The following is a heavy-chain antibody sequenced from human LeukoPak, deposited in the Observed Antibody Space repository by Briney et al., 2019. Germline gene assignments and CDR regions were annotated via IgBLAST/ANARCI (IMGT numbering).Heavy chain of an antibody. CDR1: GGSFSGYY. Sequence: SETLSLTCAVYGGSFSGYYWSWIHQPPGKGLEWIGEINHSGSTNYNPSLKSRVTISVDTSKNQFSLKLSSVTAADTAVYYCARGRGWSPRSLFLDYWGQGILVTVSS. D-gene: IGHD6-19*01. V-gene: IGHV4-34*01. CDR3: ARGRGWSPRSLFLDY. CDR2: INHSGST. J-gene: IGHJ4*02.